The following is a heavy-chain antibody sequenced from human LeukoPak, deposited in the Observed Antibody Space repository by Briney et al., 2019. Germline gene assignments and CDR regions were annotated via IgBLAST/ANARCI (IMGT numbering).Heavy chain of an antibody. Sequence: SETLSLTCAVSGVSVSDYYWSWIRQSPEKGLEWIGEVSPGGYTTYNPSLRSRVIISEDTSENQLSLNVTSMTAADTALYYCARIRCGRGQARCYNHWAQGSLVTVSS. CDR3: ARIRCGRGQARCYNH. CDR2: VSPGGYT. D-gene: IGHD2-21*01. J-gene: IGHJ5*02. CDR1: GVSVSDYY. V-gene: IGHV4-34*01.